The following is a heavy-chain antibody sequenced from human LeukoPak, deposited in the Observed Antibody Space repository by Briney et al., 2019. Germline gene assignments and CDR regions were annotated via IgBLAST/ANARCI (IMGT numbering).Heavy chain of an antibody. D-gene: IGHD2-2*02. CDR1: GGSISSSSYY. CDR2: IYHSGST. V-gene: IGHV4-39*01. J-gene: IGHJ4*02. Sequence: SETLSLTCTVSGGSISSSSYYWGWIRQPPGKGLEWIGSIYHSGSTNYNPSLKSRVTISVDTSKNQFSLKLSSVTAADTAVYYCARQAYTGYFDYWGQGTLVTVSS. CDR3: ARQAYTGYFDY.